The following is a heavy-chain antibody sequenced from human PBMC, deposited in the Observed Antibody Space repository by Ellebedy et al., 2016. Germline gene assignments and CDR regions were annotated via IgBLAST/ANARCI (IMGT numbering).Heavy chain of an antibody. V-gene: IGHV3-11*06. CDR1: GFTFSDYY. J-gene: IGHJ6*02. D-gene: IGHD2-2*01. CDR2: ISSSSSYT. Sequence: GGSLRLSCAASGFTFSDYYMSWIRQAPGKGLEWVSYISSSSSYTNYADSVKGRSTISRDNAKNSLYLQMNSLRAEDTAVYYCARYLDCSSTSCYLYYYYGMDVWGQGTTVTVSS. CDR3: ARYLDCSSTSCYLYYYYGMDV.